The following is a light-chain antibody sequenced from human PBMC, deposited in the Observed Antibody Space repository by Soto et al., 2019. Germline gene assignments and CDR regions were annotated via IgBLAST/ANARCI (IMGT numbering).Light chain of an antibody. CDR1: SSNIGSGYD. CDR3: SSYTSSSTLV. CDR2: GNT. J-gene: IGLJ1*01. Sequence: QTVVTQPPSVSGAPGQRVTISCTGTSSNIGSGYDVHWYQHLPGTAPKLLIYGNTIRPSGVPDRFSGSKSGTSASLAITGLQAEDEADYYCSSYTSSSTLVFGTGTKLTVL. V-gene: IGLV1-40*01.